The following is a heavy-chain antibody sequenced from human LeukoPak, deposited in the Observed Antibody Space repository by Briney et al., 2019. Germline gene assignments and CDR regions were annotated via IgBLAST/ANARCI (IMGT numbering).Heavy chain of an antibody. D-gene: IGHD4-17*01. Sequence: PGGSLGLSCAASGFTFSSYAMSWVRQAPGKGLEWVSAISGSGGSTYYADSAKGRFTISRDNSKNTLYLQMNSLRAEDTAVYYCAKVGPQGDYDGGALDYWGQGTLVTVSS. V-gene: IGHV3-23*01. J-gene: IGHJ4*02. CDR2: ISGSGGST. CDR3: AKVGPQGDYDGGALDY. CDR1: GFTFSSYA.